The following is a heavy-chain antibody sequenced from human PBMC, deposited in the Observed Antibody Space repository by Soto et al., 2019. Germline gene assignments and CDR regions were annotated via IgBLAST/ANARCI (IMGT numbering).Heavy chain of an antibody. V-gene: IGHV3-49*03. CDR2: IRSKAYGGTT. Sequence: GGSLRLSCTASGFTFGDYAMSWFRQAPGKGLEWVGFIRSKAYGGTTEYAASVKGRFTISRDDSKSIAYLQMNSLKTEDTAVYYCTRALSEWWLSVPGVDYWGQGTLVTVSS. J-gene: IGHJ4*02. D-gene: IGHD2-8*01. CDR1: GFTFGDYA. CDR3: TRALSEWWLSVPGVDY.